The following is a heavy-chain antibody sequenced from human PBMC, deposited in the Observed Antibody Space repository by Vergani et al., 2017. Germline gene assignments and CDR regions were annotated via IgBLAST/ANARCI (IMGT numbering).Heavy chain of an antibody. D-gene: IGHD4-23*01. CDR1: GYTFTSYA. J-gene: IGHJ6*02. V-gene: IGHV1-3*01. CDR3: ARTTVVTPDYGMDV. CDR2: INAGNGNT. Sequence: QVQLVQSGAEVKKPGASVKVSCKASGYTFTSYAMHWVRQAPGQRLEWMGWINAGNGNTKYSQKFQGRVTITRDTSASTAYMELSSLRSEDKAVYYCARTTVVTPDYGMDVWGQGTTVTVSS.